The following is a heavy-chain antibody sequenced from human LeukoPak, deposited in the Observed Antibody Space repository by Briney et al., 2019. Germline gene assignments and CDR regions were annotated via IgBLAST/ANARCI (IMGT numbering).Heavy chain of an antibody. V-gene: IGHV3-30*03. D-gene: IGHD7-27*01. CDR2: ISYDGNIR. J-gene: IGHJ4*02. Sequence: PGRSLRLSCAASGFILSSYGMHWVRQAPGKGLEWVAVISYDGNIRHYADSVKGRFTISRDKSKNTLYLQMNSLRAEDTAVYYCGRGHWGLDYWGQGALVTVSS. CDR1: GFILSSYG. CDR3: GRGHWGLDY.